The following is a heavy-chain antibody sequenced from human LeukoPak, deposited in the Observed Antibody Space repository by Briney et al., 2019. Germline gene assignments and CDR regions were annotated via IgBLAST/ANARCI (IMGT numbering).Heavy chain of an antibody. CDR3: ARGYYSSSRFDS. J-gene: IGHJ4*02. V-gene: IGHV4-39*01. CDR2: IYYSGST. D-gene: IGHD6-13*01. CDR1: GGSISSSSYY. Sequence: AETLSLTCTVSGGSISSSSYYWGWIRQPPGKGLEWIGSIYYSGSTYYNPSLKSRVTISVDTSENQFSLKLSSVTAADTAVYYCARGYYSSSRFDSWGQGTLVTVSS.